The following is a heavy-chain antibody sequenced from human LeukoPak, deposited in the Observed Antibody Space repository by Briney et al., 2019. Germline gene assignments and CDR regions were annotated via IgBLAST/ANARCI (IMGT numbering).Heavy chain of an antibody. V-gene: IGHV3-21*01. Sequence: GGSLRLSCAASGFTFSSYAMNWVRQAPGKGLEWVSSISSSSSYIYYADSVKGRFTISRDNAKNLLYLQMNSLRAEDTAVYYCARDPSCSGGSCYLYYYYGMDVWGQGTTVTVSS. D-gene: IGHD2-15*01. CDR2: ISSSSSYI. J-gene: IGHJ6*02. CDR3: ARDPSCSGGSCYLYYYYGMDV. CDR1: GFTFSSYA.